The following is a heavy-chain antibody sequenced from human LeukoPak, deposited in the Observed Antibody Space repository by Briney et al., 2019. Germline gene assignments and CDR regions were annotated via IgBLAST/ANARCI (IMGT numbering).Heavy chain of an antibody. CDR2: VNPSGSS. CDR3: ASVYKYGMDV. Sequence: ASVKVSCKASGYTVTSYYRHWVRQAPGQGLEWMAIVNPSGSSSYAQKFQGRATLTRATSTNTVYMELSGLRSEDTAVYYCASVYKYGMDVWGQGTTVVVSS. V-gene: IGHV1-46*01. J-gene: IGHJ6*02. CDR1: GYTVTSYY.